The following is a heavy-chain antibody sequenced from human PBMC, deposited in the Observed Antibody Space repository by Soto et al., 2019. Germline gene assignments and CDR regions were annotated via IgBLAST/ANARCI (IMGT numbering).Heavy chain of an antibody. Sequence: EVQLLESGGGLVQPGGSLRLSCAASGFTFSSHAMTWVRQAPGKGLEWVSGISSGGASTYYADSVKGRFTVSRDKSKNTLFLQMNSLRAEDTALYYCARIPPASKSYDITCFQWYFDLWGRGTLVTVSS. CDR3: ARIPPASKSYDITCFQWYFDL. CDR2: ISSGGAST. D-gene: IGHD1-20*01. CDR1: GFTFSSHA. J-gene: IGHJ2*01. V-gene: IGHV3-23*01.